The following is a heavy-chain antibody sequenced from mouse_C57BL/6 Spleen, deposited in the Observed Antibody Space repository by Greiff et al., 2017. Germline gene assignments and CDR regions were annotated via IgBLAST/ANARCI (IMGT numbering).Heavy chain of an antibody. CDR2: IDPSDSYT. CDR3: ARGEYYGSSSNWYFDV. D-gene: IGHD1-1*01. Sequence: VQLQQPGAELVRPGTSVKLSCKASGYTFTSYWMHWVKQRPGQGLEWIGVIDPSDSYTNYNQKFKGKATLTVDTSSSTAYMQLSSRTSEDSAVYYCARGEYYGSSSNWYFDVWGTGTTVTVSS. J-gene: IGHJ1*03. V-gene: IGHV1-59*01. CDR1: GYTFTSYW.